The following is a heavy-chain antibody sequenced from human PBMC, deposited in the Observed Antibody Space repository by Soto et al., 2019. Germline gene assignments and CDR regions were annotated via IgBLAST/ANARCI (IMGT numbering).Heavy chain of an antibody. CDR2: ISGSGGST. CDR3: AKDHDFWSGYFVMDV. J-gene: IGHJ6*02. D-gene: IGHD3-3*01. V-gene: IGHV3-23*01. Sequence: GRSLRLSCAASGFPFSSYAMSWVRQAPGKGLEWVSAISGSGGSTYYADSAKGRFTISRDNSKTTLYLQMNSLRAEDTAVYYCAKDHDFWSGYFVMDVSGQGTAVTVSS. CDR1: GFPFSSYA.